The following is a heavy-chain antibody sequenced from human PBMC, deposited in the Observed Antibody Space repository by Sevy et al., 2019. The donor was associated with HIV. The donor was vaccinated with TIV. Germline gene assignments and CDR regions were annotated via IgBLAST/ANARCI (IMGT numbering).Heavy chain of an antibody. CDR1: GGSISKIGNY. CDR2: IFHTGKT. J-gene: IGHJ4*02. Sequence: SETLSLTCSVSGGSISKIGNYWGWVRQPPGEWLEWIGDIFHTGKTNYNPSLKSRVTISLDTSKNQFSLKLSSVTDADTAVYYCAKIYDYWGPGALVTVSS. CDR3: AKIYDY. D-gene: IGHD3-3*01. V-gene: IGHV4-39*01.